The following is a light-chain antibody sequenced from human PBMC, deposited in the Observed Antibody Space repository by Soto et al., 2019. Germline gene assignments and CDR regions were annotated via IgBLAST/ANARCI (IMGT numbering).Light chain of an antibody. CDR2: GAS. V-gene: IGKV3-15*01. Sequence: EIVMTQSPATLSVSPGERATLSCRASQSVSSNLAWYQQKPGQAPRLLIYGASTRATGIPARFSGSGSGTEFTLTIRSRQSEDFAIYFCQQDNNWPPDRTFGQGTKVEMK. CDR3: QQDNNWPPDRT. CDR1: QSVSSN. J-gene: IGKJ1*01.